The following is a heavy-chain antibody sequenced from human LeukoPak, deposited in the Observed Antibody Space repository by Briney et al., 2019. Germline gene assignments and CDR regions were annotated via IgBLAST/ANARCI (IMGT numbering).Heavy chain of an antibody. J-gene: IGHJ4*02. V-gene: IGHV1-2*02. CDR1: GYTFTDYY. Sequence: GASVKVSCKASGYTFTDYYMHWVRQAPGQGLEWMGWINPNSDGTEYAQEFQGRVTMTRDTSISTAYMELSNLRSDDTAVFYCARGRSSTLVAGTYPGAYWGQGTLVSVSS. CDR2: INPNSDGT. D-gene: IGHD1-26*01. CDR3: ARGRSSTLVAGTYPGAY.